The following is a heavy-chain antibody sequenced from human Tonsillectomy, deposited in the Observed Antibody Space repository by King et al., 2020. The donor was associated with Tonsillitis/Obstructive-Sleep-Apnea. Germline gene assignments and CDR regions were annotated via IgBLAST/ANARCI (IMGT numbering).Heavy chain of an antibody. V-gene: IGHV3-74*01. Sequence: VQLVESGGDLVRPGGSLRLSFAASTFTFSPYWMHWVPQAPGKGLEWVSHINSEGITTTYADSVKGRFTISRDNAKNTLYPQMNSLRAEDTAVYFCVRGPEGVLYRLDVWGKGTTVTVFS. CDR2: INSEGITT. J-gene: IGHJ6*04. CDR1: TFTFSPYW. CDR3: VRGPEGVLYRLDV. D-gene: IGHD2-8*01.